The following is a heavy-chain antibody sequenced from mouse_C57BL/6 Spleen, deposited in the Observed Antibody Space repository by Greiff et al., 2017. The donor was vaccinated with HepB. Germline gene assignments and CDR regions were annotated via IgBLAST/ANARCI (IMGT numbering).Heavy chain of an antibody. V-gene: IGHV1-15*01. D-gene: IGHD1-1*01. Sequence: QVQLQQSGAELVRPGASVTLSCKASGYTFTDYEMHWVKQTPVHGLEWIGAIDPETGGTAYNQKFKGKAILTADKSSSTAYMELRSLTSEDSAVYYCTRKEWGYGSSYPYYAMDYWGQGTSVTVSS. CDR1: GYTFTDYE. J-gene: IGHJ4*01. CDR3: TRKEWGYGSSYPYYAMDY. CDR2: IDPETGGT.